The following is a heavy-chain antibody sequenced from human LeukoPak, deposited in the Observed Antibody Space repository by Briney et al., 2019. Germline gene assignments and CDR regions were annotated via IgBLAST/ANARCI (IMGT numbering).Heavy chain of an antibody. D-gene: IGHD5-18*01. CDR3: ARARSGYSYLIDY. V-gene: IGHV3-74*01. Sequence: PGGSLRLSCAASGFTFSAYWMHWVRQAPGKGLVWVSRINSDGFSITYADSVKGRFTISRDNSKNTLYLQMNSLRAEDTAVYYCARARSGYSYLIDYWGQGTLVTVSS. J-gene: IGHJ4*02. CDR1: GFTFSAYW. CDR2: INSDGFSI.